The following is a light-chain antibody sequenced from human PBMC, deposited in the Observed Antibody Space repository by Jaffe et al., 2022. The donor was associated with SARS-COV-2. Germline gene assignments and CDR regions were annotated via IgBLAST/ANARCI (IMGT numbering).Light chain of an antibody. Sequence: QSALTQPASVSGSPGQSITISCTGTSSDVGSVSWYQHHPGKAPKFIIYEVSKRPSGVPNRFSGSKSGNTASLTISGLQAEDEAEYYCSSYVGSNIVAGSHSVVFGGGTKLTVL. CDR2: EVS. CDR1: SSDVGS. CDR3: SSYVGSNIVAGSHSVV. V-gene: IGLV2-23*02. J-gene: IGLJ2*01.